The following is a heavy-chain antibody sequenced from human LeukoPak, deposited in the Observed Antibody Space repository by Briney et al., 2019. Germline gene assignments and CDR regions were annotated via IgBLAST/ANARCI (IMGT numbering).Heavy chain of an antibody. CDR2: IYYSGST. CDR3: ARGASGYDILTGYYAKPNFGY. V-gene: IGHV4-39*07. CDR1: GGSISSSSYY. Sequence: SETLSLTCTVSGGSISSSSYYWGWIRQPPGKGLEWIGSIYYSGSTYYNPSLKSRVTISVDTSKNQFSLKLSSVTAADTAVYYCARGASGYDILTGYYAKPNFGYWGQGTLVTVSS. J-gene: IGHJ4*02. D-gene: IGHD3-9*01.